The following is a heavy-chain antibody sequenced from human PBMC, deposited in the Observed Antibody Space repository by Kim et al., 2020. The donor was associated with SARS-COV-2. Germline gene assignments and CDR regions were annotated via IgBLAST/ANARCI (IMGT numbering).Heavy chain of an antibody. CDR1: GFTFSSYA. CDR2: ISGSGGST. V-gene: IGHV3-23*01. J-gene: IGHJ6*02. Sequence: GGSLRLSCAASGFTFSSYAMSWVRQAPGKGLEWVSAISGSGGSTYYADSVKGRFTISRDNSKNTLYLQMNSLRAEDTAVYYCAKGLGGGYDWRGYYYYGMDVWGQGTTVTVSS. CDR3: AKGLGGGYDWRGYYYYGMDV. D-gene: IGHD5-12*01.